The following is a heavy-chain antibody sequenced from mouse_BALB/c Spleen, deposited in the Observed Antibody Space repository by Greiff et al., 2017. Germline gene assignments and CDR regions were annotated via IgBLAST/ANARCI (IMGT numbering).Heavy chain of an antibody. CDR3: ARGGSSGYNYAMDY. D-gene: IGHD3-1*01. CDR2: IWGDGST. CDR1: GFSLTGYG. Sequence: VQLKQSGPGLVAPSQSLSITCTVSGFSLTGYGVNWVRQPPGKGLEWLGMIWGDGSTDYNSALKSRLSISKDNSKSQVFLKMNSLQTDDTARYYCARGGSSGYNYAMDYWGQGTSVTVSS. V-gene: IGHV2-6-7*01. J-gene: IGHJ4*01.